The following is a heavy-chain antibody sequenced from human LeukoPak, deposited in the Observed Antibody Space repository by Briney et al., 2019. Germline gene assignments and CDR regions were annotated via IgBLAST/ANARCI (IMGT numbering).Heavy chain of an antibody. Sequence: GGSLRLSCAASGFNFIDYSMNWVRQAPGKGLEWISYIGISSGNTKYADSVKGRFTISRDKASNSLYLQMNSLRVEDTAAYYCARDHRYAFDNWGHGTLVTVSS. D-gene: IGHD5-12*01. CDR1: GFNFIDYS. CDR2: IGISSGNT. J-gene: IGHJ4*01. V-gene: IGHV3-48*01. CDR3: ARDHRYAFDN.